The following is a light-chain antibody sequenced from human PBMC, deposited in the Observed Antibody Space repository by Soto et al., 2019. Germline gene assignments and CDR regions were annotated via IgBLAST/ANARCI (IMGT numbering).Light chain of an antibody. Sequence: DIQMTQSPSSVSASVGDRVTLTCRASQGLNNWIAWYQQKPGKAPKLLISAASSLQSGVSSRFRGSGSGTDFNLTISGLLPEDFATYYCQQANSFPYTFGQGTKVEIK. V-gene: IGKV1-12*01. CDR2: AAS. CDR3: QQANSFPYT. CDR1: QGLNNW. J-gene: IGKJ2*01.